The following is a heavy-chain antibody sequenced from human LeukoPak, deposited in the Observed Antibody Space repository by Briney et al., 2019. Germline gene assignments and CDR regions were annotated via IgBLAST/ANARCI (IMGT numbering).Heavy chain of an antibody. Sequence: SETLSLTCAVYGGSFSGYYWSWIRQPPRKGLDWIGEINHSGSTNYNPSLKSRVTISVDTSKNQCSLELSSVTAADTAVYYCARGAQIDYDFWSGYSNYYFDYWGQGTLVTVSS. D-gene: IGHD3-3*01. J-gene: IGHJ4*02. CDR1: GGSFSGYY. CDR3: ARGAQIDYDFWSGYSNYYFDY. CDR2: INHSGST. V-gene: IGHV4-34*01.